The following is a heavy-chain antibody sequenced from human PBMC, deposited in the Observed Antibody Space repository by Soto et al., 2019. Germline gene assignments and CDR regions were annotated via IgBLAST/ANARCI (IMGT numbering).Heavy chain of an antibody. J-gene: IGHJ4*02. D-gene: IGHD5-12*01. V-gene: IGHV4-4*07. CDR2: SFSSGST. CDR1: GGSINTFY. CDR3: AREGSYSAYNFAHGIQLWSFDF. Sequence: SETLSLTCTVSGGSINTFYWCWVRQPAGQGLEWIWLSFSSGSTSFNPSLERRVAMSVDMSKNHYSLYLSFVTAADMAVYYCAREGSYSAYNFAHGIQLWSFDFWGQGALVTVS.